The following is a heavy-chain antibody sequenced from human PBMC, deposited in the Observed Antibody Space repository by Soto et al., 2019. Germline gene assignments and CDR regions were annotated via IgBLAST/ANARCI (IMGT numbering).Heavy chain of an antibody. Sequence: LKISCEASGYSFTTYWISWVRQMPGKGLEWMGAIDPRDSYTKYSPSFQGHVTISVDKSISTAYLQWNSLKASDTAIYYCAREKSDLELFNWLDPWGQGXLVTVSS. CDR1: GYSFTTYW. D-gene: IGHD1-7*01. CDR3: AREKSDLELFNWLDP. J-gene: IGHJ5*02. CDR2: IDPRDSYT. V-gene: IGHV5-10-1*01.